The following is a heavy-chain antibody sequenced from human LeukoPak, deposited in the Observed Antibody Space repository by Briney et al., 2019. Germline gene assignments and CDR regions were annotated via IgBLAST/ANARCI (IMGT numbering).Heavy chain of an antibody. CDR3: ARCTRALRSTLIDY. D-gene: IGHD3-16*01. CDR2: IYPGDSDT. CDR1: GYSFTSYC. Sequence: GESLKISCKGSGYSFTSYCIGWVRQMPGKGLEWMGIIYPGDSDTRYSPSFQGQVTISADKSISTAYLQWRSLKASDTAMYYCARCTRALRSTLIDYWGQGTLVTVSS. J-gene: IGHJ4*02. V-gene: IGHV5-51*01.